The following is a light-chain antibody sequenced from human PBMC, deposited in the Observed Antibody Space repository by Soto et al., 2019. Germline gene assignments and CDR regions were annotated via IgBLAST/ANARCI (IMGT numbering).Light chain of an antibody. J-gene: IGLJ2*01. V-gene: IGLV2-14*01. Sequence: QSALTQPASVSGSPGQSITISCTGTSSDVGGYNYVSWYQQHPGKAPKLMIYDVSNRPSGVSNRFSASKSGNTASLTISGLQPEDEADYYCSSYTSSSTPVVFGGGTKLTVL. CDR2: DVS. CDR3: SSYTSSSTPVV. CDR1: SSDVGGYNY.